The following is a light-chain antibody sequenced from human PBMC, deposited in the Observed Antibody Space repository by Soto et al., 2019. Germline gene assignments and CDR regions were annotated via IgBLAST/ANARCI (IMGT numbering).Light chain of an antibody. J-gene: IGKJ1*01. CDR3: HRYNSYSDA. CDR1: QTISSW. V-gene: IGKV1-5*03. Sequence: DIQMTQSPSTLSGSVGDRVTITCRASQTISSWLAWYQQKPGKAPKLLIYKASTLMSGVPSRFIGSGFGTEFTVSIISLLLDGFATDYCHRYNSYSDAFGHRTKVELK. CDR2: KAS.